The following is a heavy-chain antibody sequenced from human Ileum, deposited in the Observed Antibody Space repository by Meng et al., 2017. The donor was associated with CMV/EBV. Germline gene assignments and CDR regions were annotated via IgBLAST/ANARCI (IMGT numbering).Heavy chain of an antibody. CDR3: VRDSPGIEDFDH. V-gene: IGHV3-48*04. CDR2: IGLSDDAM. Sequence: GESLKISCAASGFTFSSHDMNWVRRAPGKGLEWVSYIGLSDDAMSYAESVQGRFTVSRDDAKNLLYLQMNSLGVEDTAVYYCVRDSPGIEDFDHWGQGTLVTGSS. J-gene: IGHJ4*02. CDR1: GFTFSSHD.